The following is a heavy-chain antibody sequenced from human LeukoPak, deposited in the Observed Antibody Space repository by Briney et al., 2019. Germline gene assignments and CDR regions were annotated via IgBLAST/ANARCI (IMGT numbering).Heavy chain of an antibody. D-gene: IGHD1-26*01. J-gene: IGHJ4*02. CDR1: GYTFTSYY. Sequence: ASVKVSCKASGYTFTSYYMHWVRQAPGQGLEWMGWINPNSGGTNYAQKFQGRVTMTRDTSISTAYMELSRLRSDDTAVYYCAREAVPLHTGSYPRHFDYWGQGTLVPVSS. V-gene: IGHV1-2*02. CDR2: INPNSGGT. CDR3: AREAVPLHTGSYPRHFDY.